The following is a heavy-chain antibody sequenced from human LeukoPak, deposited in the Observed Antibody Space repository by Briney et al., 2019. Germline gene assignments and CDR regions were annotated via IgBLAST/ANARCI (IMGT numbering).Heavy chain of an antibody. V-gene: IGHV1-46*01. CDR2: INPSDGGT. CDR3: ARGTVGITGTTPFDY. CDR1: GYTFTNYY. J-gene: IGHJ4*02. Sequence: ASVKVSCKASGYTFTNYYMHWVRQAPGQGLEWMGIINPSDGGTNYAQKFQGRVSMTRDVSTSTAYMELSSLRSEDTAVYYCARGTVGITGTTPFDYWGQGTLVTVSS. D-gene: IGHD1-7*01.